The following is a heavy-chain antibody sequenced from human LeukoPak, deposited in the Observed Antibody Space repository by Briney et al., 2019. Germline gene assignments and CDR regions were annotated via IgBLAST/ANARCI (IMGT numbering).Heavy chain of an antibody. V-gene: IGHV3-21*01. CDR1: RCIFIRDV. Sequence: PGWSLRLSFPASRCIFIRDVMHGVRQAPSKGRDGVSSISSRSSYIYYADSVKGRFTISRDNAKNSLYLQMNSLRAEDTAVYYCARDTYSSGWFFLDYWGQGTLVTVSS. CDR3: ARDTYSSGWFFLDY. CDR2: ISSRSSYI. D-gene: IGHD6-19*01. J-gene: IGHJ4*02.